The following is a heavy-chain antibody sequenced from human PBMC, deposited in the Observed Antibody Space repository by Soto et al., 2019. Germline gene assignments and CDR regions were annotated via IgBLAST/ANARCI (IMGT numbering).Heavy chain of an antibody. J-gene: IGHJ4*02. D-gene: IGHD1-26*01. Sequence: SGPTLVNPTQTLTLTCTFSGFSLSTSGVGVGWIRQPPGKALEWLALIYWNDDKRYSPSLKSRLTITKDTSKNQVVLKMTNMDPVDTATYYCAHRREGLGGWLHKEAYYWDSNYFDYWGQGTLVTVSS. CDR1: GFSLSTSGVG. CDR2: IYWNDDK. V-gene: IGHV2-5*01. CDR3: AHRREGLGGWLHKEAYYWDSNYFDY.